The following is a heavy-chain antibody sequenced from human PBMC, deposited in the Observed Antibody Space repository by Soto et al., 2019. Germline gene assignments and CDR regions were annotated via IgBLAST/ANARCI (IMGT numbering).Heavy chain of an antibody. CDR1: GGSIRSNIYY. CDR2: VHYSGST. Sequence: QLQLQESGPGLVKPSETLSLTCSVSGGSIRSNIYYWGWIRQPPGKGLEWIATVHYSGSTYYTPSLKSRVTXSXXXSXXQFSLRLNSVTAADTAVYYCARQHYYDSSGYYTWNWGQGTLVTVSS. D-gene: IGHD3-22*01. J-gene: IGHJ4*02. CDR3: ARQHYYDSSGYYTWN. V-gene: IGHV4-39*01.